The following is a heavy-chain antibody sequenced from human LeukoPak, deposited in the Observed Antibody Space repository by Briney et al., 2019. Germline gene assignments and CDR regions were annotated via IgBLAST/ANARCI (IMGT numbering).Heavy chain of an antibody. Sequence: PGGSLRLSCAASGFTFDDYAMHWVRQAPGKGLEWAPLISGDGGSTYYADSVKGRFTISRDNSKNSLYLQMNSLRTEDTALYYCAKDSHYYYDSSGIDYWGQGTLVTVSS. CDR3: AKDSHYYYDSSGIDY. V-gene: IGHV3-43*02. CDR2: ISGDGGST. D-gene: IGHD3-22*01. CDR1: GFTFDDYA. J-gene: IGHJ4*02.